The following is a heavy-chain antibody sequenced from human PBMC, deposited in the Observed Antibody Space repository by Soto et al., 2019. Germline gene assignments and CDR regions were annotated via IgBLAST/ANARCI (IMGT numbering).Heavy chain of an antibody. V-gene: IGHV3-13*01. CDR1: GFTFSSYD. Sequence: GGSLRLSCAASGFTFSSYDMHWVRQATGKGLEWVSAIGTAGDTYYPGSVKGRFTISRENAKNSLYLQMNSLRAGDTAVYYCARDGHGWYFDYWGQGTLVTVSS. D-gene: IGHD6-19*01. J-gene: IGHJ4*02. CDR3: ARDGHGWYFDY. CDR2: IGTAGDT.